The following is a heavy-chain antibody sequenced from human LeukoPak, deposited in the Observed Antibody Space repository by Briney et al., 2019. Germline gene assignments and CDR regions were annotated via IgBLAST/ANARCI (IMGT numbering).Heavy chain of an antibody. J-gene: IGHJ4*02. CDR2: INQDGSEK. Sequence: PGGSLRLSCAASGFTFSSYWMSWVRQAPGKGLEWVANINQDGSEKYYVDSMRGRFTISRDNSMTSVYLQMNSLRAEDTAVYYCARYRNGGNFDYWGQGTLVTASS. D-gene: IGHD1-14*01. V-gene: IGHV3-7*04. CDR1: GFTFSSYW. CDR3: ARYRNGGNFDY.